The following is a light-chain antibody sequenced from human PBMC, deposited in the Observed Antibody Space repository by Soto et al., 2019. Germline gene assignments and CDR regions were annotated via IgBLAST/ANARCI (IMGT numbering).Light chain of an antibody. CDR2: EDN. CDR1: SGSIASNY. CDR3: QSYDSSNRWI. J-gene: IGLJ2*01. V-gene: IGLV6-57*04. Sequence: NFMLTQPHSVSESPGKTVTISCTRSSGSIASNYVQWYQQRPGSAPTTVIYEDNQRPSGVPDRVSGSIDSSSNSASLTISGLKTEDEADYYCQSYDSSNRWIFGGGTKLTVL.